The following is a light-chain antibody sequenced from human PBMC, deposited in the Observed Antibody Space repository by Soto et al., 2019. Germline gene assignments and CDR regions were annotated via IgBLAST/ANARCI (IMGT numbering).Light chain of an antibody. CDR3: SSYTSEQRV. Sequence: QSALTQPASVSGSPGQSITIPCTGTSSDVGGYNYVSWYQQHPGKAPKLMIYDVSNRPTEVSNRFSGSKSGNTASLTISGLQDEDEADYYCSSYTSEQRVFGGGTKLTVL. V-gene: IGLV2-14*01. J-gene: IGLJ3*02. CDR2: DVS. CDR1: SSDVGGYNY.